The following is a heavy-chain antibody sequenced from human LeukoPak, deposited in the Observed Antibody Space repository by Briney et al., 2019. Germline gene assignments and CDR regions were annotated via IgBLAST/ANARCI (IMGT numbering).Heavy chain of an antibody. CDR1: GFTFGDYA. CDR3: TRGGSSGCNDY. CDR2: IRSKAYGGTT. J-gene: IGHJ4*02. Sequence: PGRSLRLSCTASGFTFGDYAMSWFRQAPGKGLEWVGFIRSKAYGGTTEYAASVKGRFTISRDDSKCIAYLQMNSLKTEDTAVYYCTRGGSSGCNDYWGQGTLVTVSS. V-gene: IGHV3-49*03. D-gene: IGHD6-19*01.